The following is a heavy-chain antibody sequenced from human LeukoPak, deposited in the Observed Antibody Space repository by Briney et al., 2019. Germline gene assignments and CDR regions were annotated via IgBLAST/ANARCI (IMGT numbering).Heavy chain of an antibody. J-gene: IGHJ4*02. D-gene: IGHD6-19*01. CDR2: INTKTDGGTT. CDR3: ATDYHFVAGTNF. Sequence: GGSLRLSCAASGFAFSNAWMTWVRQAPGKGLQWVGRINTKTDGGTTDFAAAVKGRFSISRDVSKSTLYLQMNSLKTDDTAVYYCATDYHFVAGTNFLGQGITVTVSS. V-gene: IGHV3-15*01. CDR1: GFAFSNAW.